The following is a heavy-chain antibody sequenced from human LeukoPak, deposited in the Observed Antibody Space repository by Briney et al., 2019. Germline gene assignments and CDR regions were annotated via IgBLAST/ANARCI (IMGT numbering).Heavy chain of an antibody. CDR1: GFTFGDYA. CDR3: ARGGSSWYADY. Sequence: GSLRLSCTASGFTFGDYAMSWFRQAPEKGLEWIGYIHYSGSTSYNPSLKSRVTMSVDTSNDQFSLKVSSVTAADTAVYYCARGGSSWYADYWGQGTLVTVSS. J-gene: IGHJ4*02. D-gene: IGHD6-13*01. V-gene: IGHV4-59*01. CDR2: IHYSGST.